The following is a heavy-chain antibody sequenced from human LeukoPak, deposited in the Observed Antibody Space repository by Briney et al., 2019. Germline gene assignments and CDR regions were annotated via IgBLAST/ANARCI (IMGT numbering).Heavy chain of an antibody. D-gene: IGHD3-22*01. Sequence: GGSLRHSCAASGFTFDDYAMHWVRQAPGKGLEWVSFISGDGVSTFYADSVKGRFTISRDNSKNSLYLQMNSLRTEDTALYYCAKDRDTTGYEHWGQGTLVTVSS. J-gene: IGHJ1*01. V-gene: IGHV3-43*02. CDR3: AKDRDTTGYEH. CDR1: GFTFDDYA. CDR2: ISGDGVST.